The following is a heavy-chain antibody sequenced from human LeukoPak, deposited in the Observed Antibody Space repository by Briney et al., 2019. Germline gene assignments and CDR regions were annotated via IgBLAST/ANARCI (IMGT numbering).Heavy chain of an antibody. Sequence: GGSLRLSCAASGFTFSSYSMNWVRQAPGKGLEWVSSISSNNRYIYYADSVKGRFTISRDNAKNSLYLQMNSLRAEDTAVYYCARDLKDSGYVSPIDYWGQGTLVTVSS. CDR3: ARDLKDSGYVSPIDY. CDR2: ISSNNRYI. CDR1: GFTFSSYS. J-gene: IGHJ4*02. V-gene: IGHV3-21*01. D-gene: IGHD5-12*01.